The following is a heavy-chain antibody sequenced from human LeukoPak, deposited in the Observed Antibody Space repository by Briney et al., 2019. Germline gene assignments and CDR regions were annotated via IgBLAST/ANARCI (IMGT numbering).Heavy chain of an antibody. V-gene: IGHV1-46*01. Sequence: GASVKVSCKASGYTFTSYYMHWVRQAPGQGLEWMGIINPSGGSTSYAQKFQGRVTMTRDTSTSTVYMELSSLRSDDTAVYYCARGMVTFGGVIVIGLYWGQGTLVTVSS. CDR2: INPSGGST. CDR3: ARGMVTFGGVIVIGLY. CDR1: GYTFTSYY. D-gene: IGHD3-16*02. J-gene: IGHJ4*02.